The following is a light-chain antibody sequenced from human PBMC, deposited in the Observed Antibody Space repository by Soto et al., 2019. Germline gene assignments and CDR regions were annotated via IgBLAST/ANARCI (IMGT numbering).Light chain of an antibody. CDR3: QQYDSSPRT. CDR1: HSVSTS. Sequence: EIVLTQSPATLSLSPGERATLSCRASHSVSTSLAWYHQQTGEPPPILIYDASNRATSIAARFRGGGCGTESTLNISSLQTEEVAVYYCQQYDSSPRTFGQGTKVDIK. J-gene: IGKJ1*01. CDR2: DAS. V-gene: IGKV3-11*01.